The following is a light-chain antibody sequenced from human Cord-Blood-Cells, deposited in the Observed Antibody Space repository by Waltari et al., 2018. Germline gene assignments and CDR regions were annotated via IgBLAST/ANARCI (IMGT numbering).Light chain of an antibody. CDR2: QDS. CDR3: QAWDNSTPAVV. V-gene: IGLV3-1*01. CDR1: KLGDKY. J-gene: IGLJ2*01. Sequence: SYELTQPPSVSVSPGQTASITCSGDKLGDKYACWYQQKPGQSPVLVIYQDSKRPSGIPERFSGSNSGNTATLTISGTQAMDEADYYCQAWDNSTPAVVFGGGTKLTVL.